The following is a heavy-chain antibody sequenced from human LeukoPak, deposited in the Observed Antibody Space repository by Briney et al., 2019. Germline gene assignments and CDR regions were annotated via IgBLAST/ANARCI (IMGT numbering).Heavy chain of an antibody. J-gene: IGHJ3*02. D-gene: IGHD3-10*01. CDR3: ARGLGLLWFGDYRGAFDI. CDR1: GYTFTGYY. V-gene: IGHV1-2*02. Sequence: ASVKVSCKASGYTFTGYYMHWVRQAPGQGLEWMGWINPNSGGTNYAQKFQGRVTMTRDTSISTAYMELSRLRSDDTAVYYCARGLGLLWFGDYRGAFDIWGQGTMVAVSS. CDR2: INPNSGGT.